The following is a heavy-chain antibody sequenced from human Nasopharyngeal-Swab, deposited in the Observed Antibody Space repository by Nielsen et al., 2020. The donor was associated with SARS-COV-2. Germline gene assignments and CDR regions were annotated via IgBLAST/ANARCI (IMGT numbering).Heavy chain of an antibody. D-gene: IGHD3-3*01. V-gene: IGHV3-21*01. CDR2: ITSSSSYI. CDR3: ARDLGFNTIFGVVIRKPYYMDV. Sequence: WLRQPPGKGLEWVSSITSSSSYIYYADSVKGRFTISRDNAKNSLYLQMNSLRAEDTAVYYCARDLGFNTIFGVVIRKPYYMDVWGKGTTVTVSS. J-gene: IGHJ6*03.